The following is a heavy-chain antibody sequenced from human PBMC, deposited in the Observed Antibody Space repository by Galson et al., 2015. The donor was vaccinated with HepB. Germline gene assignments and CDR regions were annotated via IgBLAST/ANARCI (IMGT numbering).Heavy chain of an antibody. V-gene: IGHV3-49*03. CDR1: GFTFGDYA. Sequence: SLRLSCAASGFTFGDYAMSWFRQAPGKGLEWVGFIRSKAYGGTTEYAASVKGRFTISRDDSKSIAYLQMNSLKTKDTAVYYCTRTRITMIVVVRGFDIWGQGTMVTVSS. J-gene: IGHJ3*02. CDR2: IRSKAYGGTT. CDR3: TRTRITMIVVVRGFDI. D-gene: IGHD3-22*01.